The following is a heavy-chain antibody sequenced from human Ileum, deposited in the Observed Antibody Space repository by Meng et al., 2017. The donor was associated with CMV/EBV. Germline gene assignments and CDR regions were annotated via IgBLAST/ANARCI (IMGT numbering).Heavy chain of an antibody. J-gene: IGHJ4*02. CDR3: ARGRVAQDY. Sequence: QVQLQESGPGLVTPSETLSLISSVSGDSITPGNSDWSWIRQAPGKDMEWIGYIYNSGKTDCNPSLKSRVTISIDTSKNQFSLKLTSVTAADTAVYYCARGRVAQDYWGQGTLVTVSS. CDR2: IYNSGKT. V-gene: IGHV4-30-4*01. CDR1: GDSITPGNSD.